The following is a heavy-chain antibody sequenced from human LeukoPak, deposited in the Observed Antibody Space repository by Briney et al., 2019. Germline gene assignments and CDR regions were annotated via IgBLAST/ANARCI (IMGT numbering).Heavy chain of an antibody. Sequence: PSETLSLTCTVSGGSISSSSYYWGWIRQPPGKGLEWIGSIYYSGSTYYNPSLKSRVTISVDTSKNQFSLKLSSVTAADTAVYYCARGGPALRRGGRTFDIWGQGTMVTVSS. CDR1: GGSISSSSYY. V-gene: IGHV4-39*01. CDR3: ARGGPALRRGGRTFDI. CDR2: IYYSGST. J-gene: IGHJ3*02. D-gene: IGHD2-15*01.